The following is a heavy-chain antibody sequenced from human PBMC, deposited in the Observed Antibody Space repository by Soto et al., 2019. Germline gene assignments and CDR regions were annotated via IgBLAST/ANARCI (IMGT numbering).Heavy chain of an antibody. V-gene: IGHV3-21*01. D-gene: IGHD2-2*01. CDR3: AVXVQVMEV. CDR1: GFTFSSYS. J-gene: IGHJ6*04. Sequence: GGPLRRSFAASGFTFSSYSMNWVRQAPGKVLEVVSSISSSSSYIYYAYSVKGRFTISRDNEKNSLYLQMNSLSPDEKAVYYCAVXVQVMEVWGEGTTVHLSS. CDR2: ISSSSSYI.